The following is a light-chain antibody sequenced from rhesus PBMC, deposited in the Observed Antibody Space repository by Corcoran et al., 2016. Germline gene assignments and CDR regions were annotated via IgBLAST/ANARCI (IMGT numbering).Light chain of an antibody. Sequence: QVILTQSPATLSLSPGERATLSCRASQSVRSYLAWYPQKPGQAPRLLIYGASSRATCIPDRFRGSGAGTDFTLTISSLEPEDVGVYHCYQHSSGYSFGQGTKVEIK. CDR3: YQHSSGYS. V-gene: IGKV3-10*01. CDR1: QSVRSY. CDR2: GAS. J-gene: IGKJ2*01.